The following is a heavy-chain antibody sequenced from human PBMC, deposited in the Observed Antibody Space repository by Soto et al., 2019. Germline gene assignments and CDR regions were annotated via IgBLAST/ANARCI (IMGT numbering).Heavy chain of an antibody. CDR1: GFTVSSNY. Sequence: GESLKISCAASGFTVSSNYMSWVRQAPGKGLEWVSVIYSGGSTYYADSVKGRFTISRHNSKNTLYLQMNSLRAEDTAVYYCARSTRRRGYCSGGSCSLDYYYMDVWGKGTTVTVSS. CDR3: ARSTRRRGYCSGGSCSLDYYYMDV. J-gene: IGHJ6*03. CDR2: IYSGGST. V-gene: IGHV3-53*04. D-gene: IGHD2-15*01.